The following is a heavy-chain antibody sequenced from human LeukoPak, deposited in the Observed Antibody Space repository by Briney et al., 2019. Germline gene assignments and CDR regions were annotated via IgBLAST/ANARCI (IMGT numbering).Heavy chain of an antibody. Sequence: ASVKVSCKVSGYTLTELSMHWVRQAPGKGLEWMGGFDPEDGETIYAQKFQGRVTMTEDTSTDTAYMELSSLGSEDTAVYYCATADGYSYGYDYWGQGTLVTVSS. CDR1: GYTLTELS. CDR3: ATADGYSYGYDY. V-gene: IGHV1-24*01. D-gene: IGHD5-18*01. J-gene: IGHJ4*02. CDR2: FDPEDGET.